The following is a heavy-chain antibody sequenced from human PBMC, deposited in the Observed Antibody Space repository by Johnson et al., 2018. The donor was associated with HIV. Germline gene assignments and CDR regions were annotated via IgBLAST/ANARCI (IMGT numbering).Heavy chain of an antibody. CDR2: ISYAGSNM. CDR1: GFSVSSYY. CDR3: ARACSDGSCYTTRWAFDI. J-gene: IGHJ3*02. V-gene: IGHV3-30-3*01. D-gene: IGHD2-15*01. Sequence: QVQVVESGGDLVQPGGSLRLSCAASGFSVSSYYMTWFRQAPGKGLEWVAVISYAGSNMAFADSLKGRFTTSRDNSKNTVYLQMNSLRVEDSAVYYCARACSDGSCYTTRWAFDIWGQGTLVTVSS.